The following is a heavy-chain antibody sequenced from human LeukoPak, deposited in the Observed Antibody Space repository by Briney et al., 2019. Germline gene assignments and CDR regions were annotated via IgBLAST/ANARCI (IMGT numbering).Heavy chain of an antibody. D-gene: IGHD4-23*01. CDR3: ARVYGGNSKRPVTNFDY. J-gene: IGHJ4*02. CDR2: INHSGST. Sequence: SETLSLTCAVYGGSFSGYYWSWIRQPPGKGLEWIGEINHSGSTNYNPSLKSRVTISVDTSKNQFSLKLSSVTAADTAVYYCARVYGGNSKRPVTNFDYWGQGTLVTVSS. V-gene: IGHV4-34*01. CDR1: GGSFSGYY.